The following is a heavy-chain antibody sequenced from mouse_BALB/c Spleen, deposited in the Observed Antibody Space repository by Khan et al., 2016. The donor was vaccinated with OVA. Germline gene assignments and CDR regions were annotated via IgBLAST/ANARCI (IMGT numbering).Heavy chain of an antibody. V-gene: IGHV2-9*02. Sequence: VQLVESGPGLVAPSPRLSISCPVSGCSLTSYGVHWVRQPPGKGLEWLGVIWAGGSTTFNSALMSRRSISKDNSKSQVFLNMNSLQTDDTAMYFCSILEEIWGQVSTLRLSS. J-gene: IGHJ2*01. CDR3: SILEEI. CDR1: GCSLTSYG. CDR2: IWAGGST.